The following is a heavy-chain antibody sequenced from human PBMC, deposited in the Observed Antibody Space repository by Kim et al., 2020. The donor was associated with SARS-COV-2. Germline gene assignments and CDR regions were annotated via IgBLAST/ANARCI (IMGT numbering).Heavy chain of an antibody. J-gene: IGHJ3*02. CDR2: TYYRSKWYN. CDR3: ARWSEVNSGTYYWTFDI. CDR1: GDSVSSYAVA. V-gene: IGHV6-1*01. Sequence: SQTLSLTCAISGDSVSSYAVAWNWIRQSPSRGLEWLGRTYYRSKWYNDYAVSVKSRITINPDTSMNQFSLQLNSVTPEDTAVYYCARWSEVNSGTYYWTFDIWGQGTVVTVSS. D-gene: IGHD1-26*01.